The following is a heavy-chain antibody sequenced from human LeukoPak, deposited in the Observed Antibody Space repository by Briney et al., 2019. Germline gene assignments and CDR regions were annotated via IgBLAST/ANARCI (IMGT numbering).Heavy chain of an antibody. CDR1: SYNFFSYG. CDR2: VSAYADNT. V-gene: IGHV1-18*01. J-gene: IGHJ4*02. CDR3: ARDCIGCHGFDS. D-gene: IGHD1-26*01. Sequence: ASVKVSCKASSYNFFSYGITWVRQAPGQGLEWMGWVSAYADNTNYVQKFQGRVTMTTDTSTSTAYMELRSLRSDDTAVYYCARDCIGCHGFDSWGQETLVTVSS.